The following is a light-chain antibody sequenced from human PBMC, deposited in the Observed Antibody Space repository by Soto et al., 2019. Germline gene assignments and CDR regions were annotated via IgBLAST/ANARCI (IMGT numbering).Light chain of an antibody. CDR2: GAS. Sequence: EIGMTQSPATLSVSPGERATLSCRASQSININLAWYQQKPGQAPRLLIYGASTRATGLPARFSGSGSGTEFTLIISSLQSEDSAVYYCQQYNNWPPITFGQGTRLEIK. J-gene: IGKJ5*01. CDR1: QSININ. CDR3: QQYNNWPPIT. V-gene: IGKV3-15*01.